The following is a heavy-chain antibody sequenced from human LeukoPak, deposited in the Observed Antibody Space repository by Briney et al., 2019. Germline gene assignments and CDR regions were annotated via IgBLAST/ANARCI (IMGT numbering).Heavy chain of an antibody. CDR3: ARAYYYDSSGYFMASGAFDI. J-gene: IGHJ3*02. D-gene: IGHD3-22*01. V-gene: IGHV4-39*01. CDR1: GGSISSSSYY. CDR2: IYYSGST. Sequence: SETLSLTCTVSGGSISSSSYYWGWIRQPPGRGLEWIGSIYYSGSTYYNPSLKSRVTISVDTSKNQFSLKLSSVTAADTAVYYCARAYYYDSSGYFMASGAFDIWGQGTMVTVSS.